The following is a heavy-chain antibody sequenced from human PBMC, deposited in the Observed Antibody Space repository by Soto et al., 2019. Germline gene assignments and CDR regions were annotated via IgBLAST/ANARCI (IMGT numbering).Heavy chain of an antibody. CDR2: INAGSGNT. V-gene: IGHV1-3*01. CDR3: ARASQRINY. Sequence: ASVKVSCKASGYTFTSYAIHWVRQAPGQRLEWMGWINAGSGNTKYSQKFQGRVTITRDTSASTAYMELSSLRSEDTAVYYCARASQRINYWGQGTLVTVSS. D-gene: IGHD6-25*01. J-gene: IGHJ4*02. CDR1: GYTFTSYA.